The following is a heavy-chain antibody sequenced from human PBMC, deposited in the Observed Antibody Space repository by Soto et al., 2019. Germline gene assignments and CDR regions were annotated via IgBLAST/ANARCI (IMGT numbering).Heavy chain of an antibody. CDR1: GFTFSSYG. J-gene: IGHJ4*02. CDR3: ARDPQTDTYFDY. D-gene: IGHD5-18*01. V-gene: IGHV3-33*08. Sequence: GGSLRLSCAASGFTFSSYGMHWVRQAPGKGLEWVAVIWYDGSNKYYADSVKGRFTISRDNSKNTLYLQMNSLRAEDTAVYYCARDPQTDTYFDYWGQGTLVTVSS. CDR2: IWYDGSNK.